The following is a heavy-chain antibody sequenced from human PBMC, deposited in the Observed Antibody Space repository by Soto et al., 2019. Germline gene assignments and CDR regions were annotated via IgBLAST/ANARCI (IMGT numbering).Heavy chain of an antibody. CDR3: ARGLAVSYGSFDY. Sequence: XATLSLTCAVYGGSFSGYYWSWIRQPPGKGLEWIGEINHSGSTNYNPSLKSRVTISVDTSKNQFSLKLSSVTAADTAVYYCARGLAVSYGSFDYWGQGTLVTVSS. CDR2: INHSGST. CDR1: GGSFSGYY. J-gene: IGHJ4*02. D-gene: IGHD5-18*01. V-gene: IGHV4-34*01.